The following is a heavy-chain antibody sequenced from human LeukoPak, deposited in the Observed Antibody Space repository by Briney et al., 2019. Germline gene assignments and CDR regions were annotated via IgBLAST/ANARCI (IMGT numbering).Heavy chain of an antibody. CDR3: ARDVGDGFDI. CDR1: GFTFSSYW. J-gene: IGHJ3*02. CDR2: SNGDGSST. D-gene: IGHD2-21*02. Sequence: PGGSLRLSCAASGFTFSSYWMHWVRQAPGKGLVWVSRSNGDGSSTFYADSVKGRFTISRDNAKNTLYLQMDSLRADDTAVYYCARDVGDGFDIWGQGTMVTVSS. V-gene: IGHV3-74*01.